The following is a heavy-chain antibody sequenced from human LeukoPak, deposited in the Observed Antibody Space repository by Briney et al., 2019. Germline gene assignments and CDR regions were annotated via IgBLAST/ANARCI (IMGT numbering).Heavy chain of an antibody. CDR3: AMRGDY. CDR1: GFTFSRYQ. Sequence: PGGSLRLSCAASGFTFSRYQMNWVRQAPGRGLEWVSYISSNGSTIYYADSVTGRFTISRDNAKNSLYLQMDSLRAEDTAAYYCAMRGDYWGQGTLVTVSP. J-gene: IGHJ4*02. V-gene: IGHV3-48*03. CDR2: ISSNGSTI.